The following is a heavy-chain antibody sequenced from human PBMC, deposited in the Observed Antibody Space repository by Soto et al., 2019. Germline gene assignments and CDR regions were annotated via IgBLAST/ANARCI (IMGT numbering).Heavy chain of an antibody. D-gene: IGHD6-19*01. V-gene: IGHV3-23*01. Sequence: GGSLRLSCAASGFTFSGYAMSWVRQTPGKGLEWVSGISGSGGSTYYADSVKGRFTISRDNSKNTLYLQMNSLRAEDTAVYYCARDTRAVADPFDYWGQGTLVTVSS. J-gene: IGHJ4*02. CDR3: ARDTRAVADPFDY. CDR2: ISGSGGST. CDR1: GFTFSGYA.